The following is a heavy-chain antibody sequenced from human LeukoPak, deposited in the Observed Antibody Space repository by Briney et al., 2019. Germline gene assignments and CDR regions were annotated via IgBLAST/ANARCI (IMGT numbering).Heavy chain of an antibody. CDR2: INHSGST. CDR3: AREYQRGRQSCYYDSSGYYSYFDY. CDR1: GGSFSGYY. D-gene: IGHD3-22*01. V-gene: IGHV4-34*01. Sequence: SETLSLTCAVYGGSFSGYYWSWIRQPPGKGLEWIGEINHSGSTNYNPSLKSRVTISVDTSKNQFSLKLSSVTAADTAVYYCAREYQRGRQSCYYDSSGYYSYFDYWGQGTLVTVSS. J-gene: IGHJ4*02.